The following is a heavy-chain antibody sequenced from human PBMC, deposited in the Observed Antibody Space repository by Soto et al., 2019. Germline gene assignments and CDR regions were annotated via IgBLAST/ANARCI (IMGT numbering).Heavy chain of an antibody. D-gene: IGHD5-18*01. CDR3: ACRGYSYAFSLCMDV. V-gene: IGHV4-31*03. CDR2: IYYSGST. CDR1: GGSISSGGYY. Sequence: SETLSLTCTVSGGSISSGGYYWSWIRQHPGKGLEWIGYIYYSGSTYYNPSLKSRVTISVDTSKNQFSLKLSSVTAADTAVYYCACRGYSYAFSLCMDVWGQGTTVTVS. J-gene: IGHJ6*02.